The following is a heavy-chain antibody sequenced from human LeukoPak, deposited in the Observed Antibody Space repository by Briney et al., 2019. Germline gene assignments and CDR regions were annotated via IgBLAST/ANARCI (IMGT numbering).Heavy chain of an antibody. CDR2: INHSGST. Sequence: SETLSLTCAVYGGSFSGYYCSWIRQPPGKGLEWIGEINHSGSTNYNPSLKSRVTISVDTSKNQFSLKLSSVTAADTAVYYCARGGRAHLPPVVRGPSPGTNAYYGMDVWGKGTTVTVSS. CDR1: GGSFSGYY. V-gene: IGHV4-34*01. J-gene: IGHJ6*04. D-gene: IGHD3-10*01. CDR3: ARGGRAHLPPVVRGPSPGTNAYYGMDV.